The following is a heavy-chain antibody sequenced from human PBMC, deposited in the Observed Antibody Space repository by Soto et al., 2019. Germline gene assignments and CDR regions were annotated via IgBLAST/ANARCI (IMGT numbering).Heavy chain of an antibody. CDR1: GYTFTSYD. CDR2: MNPNSSNT. V-gene: IGHV1-8*01. Sequence: GASVKVSCKASGYTFTSYDINWVRQATGQGLEWMGWMNPNSSNTGYAQKFQGRVTMTRNTSISTAYMELSSLRSEDTAVYYCARRAAAKGYYYYYMDVWGKGTTVTVSS. D-gene: IGHD6-13*01. CDR3: ARRAAAKGYYYYYMDV. J-gene: IGHJ6*03.